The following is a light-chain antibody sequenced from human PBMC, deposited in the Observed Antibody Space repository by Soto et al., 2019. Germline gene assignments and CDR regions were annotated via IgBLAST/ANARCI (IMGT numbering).Light chain of an antibody. CDR2: WAS. CDR3: QQYGSSPST. J-gene: IGKJ5*01. CDR1: RSVLYKSNNKNH. V-gene: IGKV4-1*01. Sequence: DIVMAQSPDSLAVSLGERVTMNCNCSRSVLYKSNNKNHLAWYEQKQGQPPQLIIYWASTRESGVPDRVSGSRSGTDFRLPISRLEPGDFAVEDCQQYGSSPSTFSQGTRLEIK.